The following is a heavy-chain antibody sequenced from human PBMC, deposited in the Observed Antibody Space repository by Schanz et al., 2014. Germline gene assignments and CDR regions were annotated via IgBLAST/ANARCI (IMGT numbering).Heavy chain of an antibody. CDR1: GFSFSTYG. Sequence: VQLVESGGGVVQPERSLRPSCAASGFSFSTYGMTWVRQAPGKGLEWVSSISSSSMYIYQADSMRGRFTISRDNAKNSLYLQVNNLSAEDTAVYYCVRDKKGFVAVAGRAPFDYWGQGTLVTVSS. CDR3: VRDKKGFVAVAGRAPFDY. V-gene: IGHV3-21*01. J-gene: IGHJ4*02. CDR2: ISSSSMYI. D-gene: IGHD6-19*01.